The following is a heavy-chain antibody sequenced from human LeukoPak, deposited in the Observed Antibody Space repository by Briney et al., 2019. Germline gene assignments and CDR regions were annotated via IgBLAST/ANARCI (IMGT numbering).Heavy chain of an antibody. CDR1: GYTFTSYA. CDR3: ARLGFQVDLGYCSGGSCYSIDY. Sequence: ASVKVSCKASGYTFTSYAMNWVRQAPGQGLEWMGWINTNTGNPTYAQGFTGRFVFSLDTSVSTAYLQISSLKAEDTAVYYCARLGFQVDLGYCSGGSCYSIDYWGQGTLVTVSS. V-gene: IGHV7-4-1*02. CDR2: INTNTGNP. D-gene: IGHD2-15*01. J-gene: IGHJ4*02.